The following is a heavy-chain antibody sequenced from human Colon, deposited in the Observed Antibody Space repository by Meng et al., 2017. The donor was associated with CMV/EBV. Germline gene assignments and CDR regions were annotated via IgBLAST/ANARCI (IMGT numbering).Heavy chain of an antibody. CDR1: GFTFSSYE. CDR3: ARIHYDSWSGYYRDY. V-gene: IGHV3-7*01. CDR2: IKQDGSEK. Sequence: GGSLRLSCAASGFTFSSYEMNWVRQAPGKGLEWVVNIKQDGSEKYYVDSVKGRFTASRDNARNSLYLQMNSLRDEDTAVYYCARIHYDSWSGYYRDYWGQGALVTVSS. D-gene: IGHD3-3*01. J-gene: IGHJ4*02.